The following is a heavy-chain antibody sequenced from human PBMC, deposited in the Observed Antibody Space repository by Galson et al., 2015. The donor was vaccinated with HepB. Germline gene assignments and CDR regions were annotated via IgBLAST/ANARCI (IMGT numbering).Heavy chain of an antibody. Sequence: SVKVSCKASGGTFSSYAISWLRQAPGQGLEWMGGIIPTYATPKSAQKFQGRVTITADESTTTAYMELSRLRSEDTAVYYCAVAPHYYEAFDIWGQGTMVTVSS. D-gene: IGHD3-10*01. V-gene: IGHV1-69*13. CDR3: AVAPHYYEAFDI. CDR2: IIPTYATP. CDR1: GGTFSSYA. J-gene: IGHJ3*02.